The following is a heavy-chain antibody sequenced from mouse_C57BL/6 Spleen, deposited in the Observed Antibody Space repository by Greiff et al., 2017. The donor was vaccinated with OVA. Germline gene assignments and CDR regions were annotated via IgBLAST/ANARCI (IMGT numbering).Heavy chain of an antibody. Sequence: DVHLVESGGDLVKPGGSLKLSCAASGFTFSSYGMSWVRQTPAQSLEWVATIRSGGSYTYYPDSVKGRFTISRDNAKNTLYLQRSSLKSEDTAMYYCARRQRDAMDYWGQGTSVTVSS. CDR2: IRSGGSYT. J-gene: IGHJ4*01. V-gene: IGHV5-6*01. CDR1: GFTFSSYG. CDR3: ARRQRDAMDY. D-gene: IGHD6-1*01.